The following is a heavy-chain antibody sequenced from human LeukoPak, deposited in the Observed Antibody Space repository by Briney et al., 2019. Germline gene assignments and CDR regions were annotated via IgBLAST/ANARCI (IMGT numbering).Heavy chain of an antibody. CDR1: GASISSYY. D-gene: IGHD5-18*01. CDR2: ISYSGST. Sequence: SETLSLTCTVSGASISSYYWSWIRQPPGKGLEWIGFISYSGSTNYNPSLKSRVTMSIDTSKSQFSLRLSSVTAADTAVCFCARGYNYGYGYWGQGTLVTVSS. CDR3: ARGYNYGYGY. V-gene: IGHV4-59*01. J-gene: IGHJ4*02.